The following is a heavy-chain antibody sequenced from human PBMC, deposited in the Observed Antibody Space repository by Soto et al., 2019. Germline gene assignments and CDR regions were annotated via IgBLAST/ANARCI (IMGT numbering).Heavy chain of an antibody. Sequence: ASVKASCKASGGTFSSYALSKVRKAPRQGLEWMGGISPIFRTANYAQKFHGRVTITADESTSTAYMELSSLRSEDTAVYYCSTPGLETDYYYYGMDVWGQGTKVTVSS. V-gene: IGHV1-69*13. D-gene: IGHD3-3*01. CDR2: ISPIFRTA. CDR3: STPGLETDYYYYGMDV. CDR1: GGTFSSYA. J-gene: IGHJ6*02.